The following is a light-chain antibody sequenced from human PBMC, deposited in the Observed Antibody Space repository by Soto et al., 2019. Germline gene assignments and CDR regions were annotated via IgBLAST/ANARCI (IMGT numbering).Light chain of an antibody. J-gene: IGLJ3*02. CDR3: TSYAGSRNLV. CDR2: EVN. V-gene: IGLV2-8*01. CDR1: SSDVGGYNS. Sequence: QSALTQPPSASGSPGQSVTISCTGTSSDVGGYNSVSWYQQHPGRAPKLLIFEVNKRPSGVPDRFSASKSDNTASLTVSGLQAEDEAYYYCTSYAGSRNLVFGGGTKLTVL.